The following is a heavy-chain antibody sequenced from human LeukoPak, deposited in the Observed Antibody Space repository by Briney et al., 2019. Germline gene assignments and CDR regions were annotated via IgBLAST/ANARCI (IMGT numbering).Heavy chain of an antibody. CDR3: AREPRLIAVAGEHYYYYGMDV. D-gene: IGHD6-19*01. J-gene: IGHJ6*02. CDR2: IIPIFGTA. Sequence: GASVKVSCKASGGTFSSYAISWVRQAPGQGLEWMGGIIPIFGTANYAQKFQGRVTITADESTSTAYMELSSLRSEDTAVYYCAREPRLIAVAGEHYYYYGMDVWGQGTTVIVSS. V-gene: IGHV1-69*13. CDR1: GGTFSSYA.